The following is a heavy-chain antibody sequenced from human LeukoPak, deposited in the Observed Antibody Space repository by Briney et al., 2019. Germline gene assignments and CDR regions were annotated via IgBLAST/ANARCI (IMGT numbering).Heavy chain of an antibody. V-gene: IGHV4-59*11. CDR3: ARVYSGYEIDY. D-gene: IGHD5-12*01. CDR1: GASISSHS. CDR2: VYYSGNS. J-gene: IGHJ4*02. Sequence: SETLSLTCTVSGASISSHSWSWIRQPPGKGLEWIGYVYYSGNSKYNPSLKSRVTISVDTSKNQFSLKLSSMTAADTGVHYCARVYSGYEIDYWGQGTLVTVSS.